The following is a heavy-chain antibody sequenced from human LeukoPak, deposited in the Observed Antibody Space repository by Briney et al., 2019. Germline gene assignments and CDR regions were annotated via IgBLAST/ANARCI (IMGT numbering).Heavy chain of an antibody. CDR2: LNPNSGVT. J-gene: IGHJ5*02. CDR1: GYTFIDYY. CDR3: ARSRMTTIGWFDP. V-gene: IGHV1-2*02. Sequence: ASVKVSCKTSGYTFIDYYLRWVRQAPGQGLEWMGWLNPNSGVTNYAQTFQGRVTMTRDTSMRTAYMELSRLRSDDTAVYYCARSRMTTIGWFDPWGQGTLVTVAS. D-gene: IGHD4-17*01.